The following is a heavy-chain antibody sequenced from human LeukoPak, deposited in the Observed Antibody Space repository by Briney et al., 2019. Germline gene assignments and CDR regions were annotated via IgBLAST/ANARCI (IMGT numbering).Heavy chain of an antibody. CDR2: ISSSDSYI. Sequence: PGGSLRLSCAASGFTFSTYTMNWVRQTPGKGLEWVSSISSSDSYIYYADSVKGRFTISRDNSKNTLYLQMNSLRAEDTAVYYCAKVAWGQRHRVHYYYYMDVWGKGTTVTISS. J-gene: IGHJ6*03. CDR1: GFTFSTYT. V-gene: IGHV3-21*01. CDR3: AKVAWGQRHRVHYYYYMDV. D-gene: IGHD3-16*01.